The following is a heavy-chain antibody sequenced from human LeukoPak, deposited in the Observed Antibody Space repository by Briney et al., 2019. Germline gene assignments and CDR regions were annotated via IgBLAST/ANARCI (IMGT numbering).Heavy chain of an antibody. V-gene: IGHV1-69*13. D-gene: IGHD5-12*01. Sequence: PVKVSCKASGGTFSSYAISWVRQAPGQGLEWMGGIIPIFGTANYAQKFQGRVTITADESTSTAYMGLSSLRSEDTAVYYCARDDSGYDASYYFDYWGQGTLVTVSS. CDR1: GGTFSSYA. J-gene: IGHJ4*02. CDR2: IIPIFGTA. CDR3: ARDDSGYDASYYFDY.